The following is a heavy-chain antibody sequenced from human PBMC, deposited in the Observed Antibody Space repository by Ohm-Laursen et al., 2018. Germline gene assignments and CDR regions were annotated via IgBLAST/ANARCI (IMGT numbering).Heavy chain of an antibody. CDR3: APLGTGNDY. V-gene: IGHV3-21*05. Sequence: SLRLSCAAFGFTFSYNSMSWVRQAPGKGLEWVSYISSNSSPKYYADSVKGRFTISRDNAKNSLYLQMNSLRAEDTAVYYCAPLGTGNDYWGQGTLVTVSS. J-gene: IGHJ4*02. D-gene: IGHD1-1*01. CDR1: GFTFSYNS. CDR2: ISSNSSPK.